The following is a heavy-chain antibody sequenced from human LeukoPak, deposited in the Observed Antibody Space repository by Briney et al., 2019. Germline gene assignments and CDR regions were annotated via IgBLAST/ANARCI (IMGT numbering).Heavy chain of an antibody. CDR3: AREYRDYYDSSGYHPPMIDY. D-gene: IGHD3-22*01. J-gene: IGHJ4*02. Sequence: GGSLRLSCAASGFTFSSYSMNWVRQAPGKGLEWVSYISSSSSTIYYADSVKGRFTISRDNAKNSLYLQMNSLRAEDTAVYYCAREYRDYYDSSGYHPPMIDYWGQGTLVTVSS. CDR2: ISSSSSTI. CDR1: GFTFSSYS. V-gene: IGHV3-48*01.